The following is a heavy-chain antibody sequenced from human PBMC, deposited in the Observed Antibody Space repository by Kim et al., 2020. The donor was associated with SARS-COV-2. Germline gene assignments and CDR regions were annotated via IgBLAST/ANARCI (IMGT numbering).Heavy chain of an antibody. CDR2: ISGSGGST. D-gene: IGHD1-26*01. CDR1: GFTFSSYA. J-gene: IGHJ4*01. V-gene: IGHV3-23*01. CDR3: ARPSGSYRTGSGLRAPFYYIDD. Sequence: GGSLRLSCAASGFTFSSYAMSWVRQAPGKGLEWVSAISGSGGSTYYADSVKGRFTISRDNSKNTLYLQMNSLRAEDTAVYYCARPSGSYRTGSGLRAPFYYIDDWGQGTLVTVSS.